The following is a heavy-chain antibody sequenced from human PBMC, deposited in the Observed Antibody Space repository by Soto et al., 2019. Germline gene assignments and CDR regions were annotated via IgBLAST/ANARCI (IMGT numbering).Heavy chain of an antibody. V-gene: IGHV3-30*18. CDR2: ISYDGSNK. Sequence: QVPLVESGGGVVQPGRSLRLSCAASGFTFSSYGMHWVRQAPGKGLEWVAVISYDGSNKYYADSVKGRFTISRDNSKNTLYLQMNSLRAEDTAVYYCAKAIAVAALHGMDVWGQGTTVTVSS. D-gene: IGHD6-19*01. CDR3: AKAIAVAALHGMDV. J-gene: IGHJ6*02. CDR1: GFTFSSYG.